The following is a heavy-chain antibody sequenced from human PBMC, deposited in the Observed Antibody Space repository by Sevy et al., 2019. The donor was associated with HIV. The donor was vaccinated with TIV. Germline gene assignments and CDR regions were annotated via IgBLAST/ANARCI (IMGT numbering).Heavy chain of an antibody. CDR2: ISGSGYST. V-gene: IGHV3-23*01. CDR3: AKHIAYCGGDCYPPLYYFDY. CDR1: GFILSNYA. D-gene: IGHD2-21*02. Sequence: GGSLRLSCAASGFILSNYAMSWVRQAPGKGLEWVSAISGSGYSTYYADSVKGRFTISRDKSKNTLYLQINSLRAEDTAVYYCAKHIAYCGGDCYPPLYYFDYWGQGPLVTVSS. J-gene: IGHJ4*02.